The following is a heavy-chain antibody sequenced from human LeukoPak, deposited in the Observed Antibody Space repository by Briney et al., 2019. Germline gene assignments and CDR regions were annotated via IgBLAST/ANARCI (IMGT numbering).Heavy chain of an antibody. V-gene: IGHV4-34*01. CDR2: INHRGST. CDR1: DGSLSRYY. D-gene: IGHD6-13*01. Sequence: SETLSLTCAVYDGSLSRYYWTWIRQPPGKGLEWIGEINHRGSTTYNPSLKSRVTISVDTSKNQFSLKLSSVTAADTAVYYCASSGEIAAAGTSHDYWGQGTLVTVSS. J-gene: IGHJ4*02. CDR3: ASSGEIAAAGTSHDY.